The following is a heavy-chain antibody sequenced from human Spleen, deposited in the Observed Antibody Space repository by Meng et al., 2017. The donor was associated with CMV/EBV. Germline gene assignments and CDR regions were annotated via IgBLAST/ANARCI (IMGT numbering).Heavy chain of an antibody. D-gene: IGHD3-3*01. CDR3: ARGFERIYYDFWSGYAGDALDI. CDR1: GFTLRDYY. CDR2: ISPSGRTI. J-gene: IGHJ3*02. V-gene: IGHV3-11*04. Sequence: GESLKISCAASGFTLRDYYMNWIRQAPGKGLEWISYISPSGRTIYYADSVNGRFTVSRDNAKNSLYLQMNSLRAEDTAVYSCARGFERIYYDFWSGYAGDALDIRGQGTMVTVSS.